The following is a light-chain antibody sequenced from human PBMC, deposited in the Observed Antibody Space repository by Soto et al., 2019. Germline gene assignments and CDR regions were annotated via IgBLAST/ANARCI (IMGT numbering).Light chain of an antibody. V-gene: IGKV3-15*01. J-gene: IGKJ1*01. CDR1: QSVSSN. CDR2: GAS. CDR3: QQHNNWPPWT. Sequence: EIVMTQSPATLSVSPGKRATLSCRASQSVSSNLAWYQQKPGQAPRLLMYGASTRTTGIPNRFSGSGSGTEFTITISTPPSEDFAVYYCQQHNNWPPWTFGKGTKVEIK.